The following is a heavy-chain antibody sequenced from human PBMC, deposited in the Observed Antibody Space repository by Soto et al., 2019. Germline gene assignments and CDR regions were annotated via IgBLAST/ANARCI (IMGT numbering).Heavy chain of an antibody. D-gene: IGHD7-27*01. CDR2: IDPSDSET. V-gene: IGHV5-10-1*01. Sequence: LGESLKISCQASGYTFTKNWISWVRQMPGKGLEWMGRIDPSDSETKYNPSVEGHVRLSVDEFTSTAYLEWSSLKASDSAMYYCVRLTGRSAYGLDVWGQGTTVTVSS. CDR1: GYTFTKNW. CDR3: VRLTGRSAYGLDV. J-gene: IGHJ6*02.